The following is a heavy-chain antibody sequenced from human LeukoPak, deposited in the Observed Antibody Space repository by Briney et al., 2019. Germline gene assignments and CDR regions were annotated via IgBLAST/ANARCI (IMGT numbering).Heavy chain of an antibody. J-gene: IGHJ4*02. CDR2: IYSSGTT. D-gene: IGHD6-19*01. CDR3: ARDGHSSGWTFFVY. Sequence: SETLSLTCTVSGGSISSGSSYWSWIRQPAGKGLEWIGRIYSSGTTNYNPSLKSRVTISVDTSKNQFSLKLSPVTAADTAVYYCARDGHSSGWTFFVYWGQGILVTVSS. V-gene: IGHV4-61*02. CDR1: GGSISSGSSY.